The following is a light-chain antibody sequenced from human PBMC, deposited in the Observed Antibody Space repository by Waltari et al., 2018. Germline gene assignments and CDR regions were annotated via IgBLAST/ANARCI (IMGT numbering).Light chain of an antibody. CDR2: YVF. J-gene: IGKJ4*01. CDR1: VTVSSA. V-gene: IGKV1-13*02. Sequence: AIQLTPSPSSLSASVGDRVTISCRASVTVSSALAWYQQNPGKAPKLLIYYVFNLQSGVPSRFSGSGSGIDFTLTISDLQPEDFATYYCQQFNSYPLTFGGGTKVEI. CDR3: QQFNSYPLT.